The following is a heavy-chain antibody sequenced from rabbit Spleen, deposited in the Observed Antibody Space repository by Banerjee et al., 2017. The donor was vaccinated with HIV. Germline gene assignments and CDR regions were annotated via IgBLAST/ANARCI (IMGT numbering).Heavy chain of an antibody. CDR2: IYAGSSGST. CDR1: GVSFSSGYY. J-gene: IGHJ6*01. Sequence: QEQLVESGGGLVQPGGSLKLSCKGSGVSFSSGYYMCWVRQAPGKGLEWIACIYAGSSGSTWYASWAKGRFTISKTSSTTVTLQMTSLTAADTATYFCARDTATSFSTYGMDLWGPGTLVTVS. V-gene: IGHV1S45*01. CDR3: ARDTATSFSTYGMDL. D-gene: IGHD1-1*01.